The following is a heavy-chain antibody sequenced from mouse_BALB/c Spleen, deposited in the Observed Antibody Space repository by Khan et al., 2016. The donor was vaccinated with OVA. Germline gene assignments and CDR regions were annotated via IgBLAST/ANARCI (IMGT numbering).Heavy chain of an antibody. V-gene: IGHV5-12*02. CDR1: GFTFSDYY. CDR3: ARRGDVYSWFTY. CDR2: ISNGGSNP. J-gene: IGHJ3*01. D-gene: IGHD1-1*01. Sequence: VQLKESGGGLVQPGGSLKLSCATSGFTFSDYYMCWVRQTPEKRLEWVAYISNGGSNPYYPDTVKGRFTISSDNAKNTLYLQMSRRKSEDTAIYYCARRGDVYSWFTYWGQGTLVTVSA.